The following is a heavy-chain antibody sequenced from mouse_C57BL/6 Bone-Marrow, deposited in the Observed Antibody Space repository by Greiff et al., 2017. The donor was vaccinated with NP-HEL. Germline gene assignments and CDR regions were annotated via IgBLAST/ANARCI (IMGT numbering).Heavy chain of an antibody. J-gene: IGHJ4*01. CDR1: GYAFSSSW. V-gene: IGHV1-82*01. Sequence: QVQLQQSGPELVKPGASVKISCKASGYAFSSSWMNWVKQRPGKGLEWIGRIYPGDGDTNYNGKFKGKATLTADKSSSTAYMQLSSLTSEDSAVYFCASLYSNYSYAMDYWGQGTSVTVSS. D-gene: IGHD2-5*01. CDR2: IYPGDGDT. CDR3: ASLYSNYSYAMDY.